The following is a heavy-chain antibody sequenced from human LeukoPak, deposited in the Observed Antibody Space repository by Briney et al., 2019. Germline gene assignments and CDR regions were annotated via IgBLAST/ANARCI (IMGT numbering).Heavy chain of an antibody. CDR1: GYTFTSYG. CDR2: ISAYNGNT. J-gene: IGHJ6*04. Sequence: ASVKVSCKASGYTFTSYGISWVRQAPGQGLEWMGWISAYNGNTNYAQKLQGRVTMTTDTSTSTAYMELRSLRSDDTAVYYCARDIVVVPAAPPPYYYYGMDVWGKGTTVTVSS. V-gene: IGHV1-18*04. CDR3: ARDIVVVPAAPPPYYYYGMDV. D-gene: IGHD2-2*01.